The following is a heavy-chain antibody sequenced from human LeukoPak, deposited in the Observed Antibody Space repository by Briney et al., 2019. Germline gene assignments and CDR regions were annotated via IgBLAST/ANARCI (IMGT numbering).Heavy chain of an antibody. CDR2: IYSGGST. V-gene: IGHV3-66*01. CDR3: ASGSNTYCGGDCYSGWFDP. Sequence: GGSLRLSCAASGFTVSSNYMSWVRQAPGKGLEWVSVIYSGGSTYYADSVKGRFTISRDNSKNTLYLQMNSLRAEDTAVYYCASGSNTYCGGDCYSGWFDPWGQGTLVTVSS. J-gene: IGHJ5*02. CDR1: GFTVSSNY. D-gene: IGHD2-21*02.